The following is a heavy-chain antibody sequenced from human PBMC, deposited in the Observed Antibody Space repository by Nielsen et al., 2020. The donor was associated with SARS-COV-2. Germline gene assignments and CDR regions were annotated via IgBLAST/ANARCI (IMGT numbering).Heavy chain of an antibody. D-gene: IGHD3-22*01. CDR2: ISSASSTT. Sequence: GESLKISCAASGSDFSTYNMNWVRQASGKGLEWISYISSASSTTYYADSVRGRFTISRDNAKHSLFLQMNSLRDEDTAVYYCVRSYYDRSGYYSFDYWGQGTLVTVSS. V-gene: IGHV3-48*02. CDR3: VRSYYDRSGYYSFDY. J-gene: IGHJ4*02. CDR1: GSDFSTYN.